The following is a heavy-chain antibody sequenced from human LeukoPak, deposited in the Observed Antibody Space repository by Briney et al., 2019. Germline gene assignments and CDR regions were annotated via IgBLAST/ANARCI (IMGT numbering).Heavy chain of an antibody. J-gene: IGHJ5*02. CDR2: LQYSGTT. CDR3: ARPGGGNYP. D-gene: IGHD4-23*01. CDR1: GGFISSGRYY. Sequence: PSETLSLTCTVSGGFISSGRYYWGWIRQPPGKGPEWIGSLQYSGTTYYNPSLKSRVTISVDTSSNKFSLRLTSVTAADTAVYYCARPGGGNYPWGQGTLVTVSS. V-gene: IGHV4-39*01.